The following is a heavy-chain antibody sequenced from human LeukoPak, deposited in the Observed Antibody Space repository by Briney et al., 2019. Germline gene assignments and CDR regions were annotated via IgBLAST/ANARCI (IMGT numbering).Heavy chain of an antibody. V-gene: IGHV3-53*01. CDR1: GFTVSSNY. CDR3: ARDPPDYYDSSPYAFDI. D-gene: IGHD3-22*01. Sequence: GGSLRLSCAASGFTVSSNYMSWVRQAPGKGLEWVSFMYSGGTAYYADSVKGRFTISRVKSKNTVYLQMNSLRPEDTAVYYCARDPPDYYDSSPYAFDIWGQGTMVTVSS. CDR2: MYSGGTA. J-gene: IGHJ3*02.